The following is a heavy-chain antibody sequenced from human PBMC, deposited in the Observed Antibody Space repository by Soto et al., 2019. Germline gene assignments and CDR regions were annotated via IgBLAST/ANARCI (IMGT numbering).Heavy chain of an antibody. J-gene: IGHJ6*02. CDR3: ARDYLHTGFLEWLLSSGMDV. Sequence: GGSLRLSCAASGFTFSSYGMHWVRQAPGKGLEWVAVIWYDGSNKYYADSVKGRFTISRDNSKNTLYLQMNSLRAEDTAVYYCARDYLHTGFLEWLLSSGMDVWGQGTTVTVSS. V-gene: IGHV3-33*01. CDR2: IWYDGSNK. D-gene: IGHD3-3*01. CDR1: GFTFSSYG.